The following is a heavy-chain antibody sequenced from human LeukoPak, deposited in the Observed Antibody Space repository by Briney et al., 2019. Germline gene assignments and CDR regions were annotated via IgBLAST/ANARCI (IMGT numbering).Heavy chain of an antibody. CDR1: GFTFSDTW. J-gene: IGHJ5*02. Sequence: GGSLRLSCAASGFTFSDTWVSWVRPAPGKGREWVARIKSKRDGETADYAAPVKGRFVISRDDSKNTRYLQANSLKTEDTAIYYCTTGWTAFDHWGQGTLVTVSS. CDR3: TTGWTAFDH. CDR2: IKSKRDGETA. D-gene: IGHD2-21*02. V-gene: IGHV3-15*01.